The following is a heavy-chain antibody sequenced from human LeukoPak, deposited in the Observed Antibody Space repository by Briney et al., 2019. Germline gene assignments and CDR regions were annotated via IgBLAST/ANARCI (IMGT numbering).Heavy chain of an antibody. Sequence: SETLSLTCTVSGGSISSYYWSWIRQPPGKGLEWIGYIYYSGSTNYNPSLKSRVTISVDTSKNQFSLKLSSVTAADTAVYYRARVGYSSGWLHPDYWGQGTLVTVSS. D-gene: IGHD6-19*01. CDR2: IYYSGST. CDR3: ARVGYSSGWLHPDY. J-gene: IGHJ4*02. V-gene: IGHV4-59*01. CDR1: GGSISSYY.